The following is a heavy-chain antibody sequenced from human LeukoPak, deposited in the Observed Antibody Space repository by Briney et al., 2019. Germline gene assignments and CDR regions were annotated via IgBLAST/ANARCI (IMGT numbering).Heavy chain of an antibody. J-gene: IGHJ5*02. V-gene: IGHV4-30-2*01. CDR2: IYHSGST. D-gene: IGHD3-9*01. Sequence: SETLSLTCAVSGGSISSGGYSWSWVRQPPGKGLEWIGYIYHSGSTYYNPSLKSQVTISVDRSKNQFSLKLSSVTAADTAVYYCARGYYDILTGSPNWFDPWGQGTLVTVSS. CDR3: ARGYYDILTGSPNWFDP. CDR1: GGSISSGGYS.